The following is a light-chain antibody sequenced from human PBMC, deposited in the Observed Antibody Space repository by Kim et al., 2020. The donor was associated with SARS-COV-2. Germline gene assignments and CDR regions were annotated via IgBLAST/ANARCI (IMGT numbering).Light chain of an antibody. Sequence: EIVLTQSPGTLSLSPGERATLSCRASQSVGNSYLAWYQQKPGQAPRLLIYGTSSRATGIPDRFSGSGSGRDFTLTISRLEPEDFAVYYCQQYGRSLTFGGGTKVDIK. CDR2: GTS. CDR3: QQYGRSLT. J-gene: IGKJ4*01. V-gene: IGKV3-20*01. CDR1: QSVGNSY.